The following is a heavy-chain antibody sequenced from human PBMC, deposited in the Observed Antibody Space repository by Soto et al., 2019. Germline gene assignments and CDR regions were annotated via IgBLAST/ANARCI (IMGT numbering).Heavy chain of an antibody. Sequence: GGSLRLSCAASGLTFSNYAMHWVRQAPGKGLEWLAIISYDGDNEYYADSVRGRFTISRDNSKNTLYLQTNNLRHEDTAVYYCARTVLVIPTNYFDYWGQGTLVTVSS. CDR1: GLTFSNYA. V-gene: IGHV3-30*03. J-gene: IGHJ4*02. D-gene: IGHD2-8*02. CDR2: ISYDGDNE. CDR3: ARTVLVIPTNYFDY.